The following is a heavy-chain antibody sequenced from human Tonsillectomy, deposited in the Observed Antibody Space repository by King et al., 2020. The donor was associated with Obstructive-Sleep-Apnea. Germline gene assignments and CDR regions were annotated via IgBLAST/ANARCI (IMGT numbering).Heavy chain of an antibody. V-gene: IGHV3-48*03. CDR2: ISSCGTTI. J-gene: IGHJ4*02. D-gene: IGHD3-22*01. CDR3: AREGGYYDSSGYAPIFDY. Sequence: VQLVESGGGLVQPGGSLRLSCAASGFTFCSYSLHWVRQAPGKGFEWLSYISSCGTTIDYADSVQGRFTISRDNAKNSLILKINSLSAEDTAVYFCAREGGYYDSSGYAPIFDYWGQGTLVTVSS. CDR1: GFTFCSYS.